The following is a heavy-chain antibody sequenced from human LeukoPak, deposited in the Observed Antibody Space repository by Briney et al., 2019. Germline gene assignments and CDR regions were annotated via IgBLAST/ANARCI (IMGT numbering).Heavy chain of an antibody. J-gene: IGHJ5*02. Sequence: SETLSLTCAVYGGSFSGYYRSWIRQPPGKGLEWIGEINHSGSTNYNPSLKSRVTISVDTSKNQFSMKLSSVTAADTAVYYCARGRGGYSRGIDPWGQGTLVTVSS. CDR1: GGSFSGYY. CDR2: INHSGST. D-gene: IGHD6-13*01. CDR3: ARGRGGYSRGIDP. V-gene: IGHV4-34*01.